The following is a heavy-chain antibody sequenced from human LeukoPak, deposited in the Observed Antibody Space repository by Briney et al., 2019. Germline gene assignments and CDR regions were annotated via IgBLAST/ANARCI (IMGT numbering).Heavy chain of an antibody. V-gene: IGHV1-18*01. D-gene: IGHD3-3*01. CDR2: ISIYNGNT. J-gene: IGHJ5*02. CDR1: GYTFTSYG. Sequence: ASVKVSCKASGYTFTSYGISWERQAPGQGLEWMGWISIYNGNTDYAQKLRGRVTMTTDTSTSTAYLELRGLRSDDTAVYYCARITYDFWSGYYMPDDPWGQGTLVTVSS. CDR3: ARITYDFWSGYYMPDDP.